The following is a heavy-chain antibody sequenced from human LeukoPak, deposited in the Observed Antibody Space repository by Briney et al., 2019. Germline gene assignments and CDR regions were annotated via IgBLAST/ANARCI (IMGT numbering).Heavy chain of an antibody. CDR1: GFAVSSNY. Sequence: GGSLRLSCAASGFAVSSNYMSWVRQAPGKGPEWVSVIYSAGDTYYAGSAKGRFTISRDNSKNTLYLQMNSLRVEDTAVYYCARGEGGILATPEDYWGQGTLVTVSS. J-gene: IGHJ4*02. D-gene: IGHD1-14*01. V-gene: IGHV3-53*01. CDR3: ARGEGGILATPEDY. CDR2: IYSAGDT.